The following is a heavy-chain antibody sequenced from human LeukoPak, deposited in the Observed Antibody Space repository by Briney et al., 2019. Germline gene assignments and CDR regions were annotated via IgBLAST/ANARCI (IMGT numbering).Heavy chain of an antibody. D-gene: IGHD3-16*01. CDR2: ISSSSSYI. CDR3: ARALPSHYVWGSPLPSGYFQH. Sequence: PGGSLRLSCAASGFIFSNYWMHWVRQAPGKGLEWVSSISSSSSYIYYADSVKGRFTISRDNAKNSLYLQMNSLRAEDTAVYYCARALPSHYVWGSPLPSGYFQHWGQGTLVTVSS. CDR1: GFIFSNYW. V-gene: IGHV3-21*01. J-gene: IGHJ1*01.